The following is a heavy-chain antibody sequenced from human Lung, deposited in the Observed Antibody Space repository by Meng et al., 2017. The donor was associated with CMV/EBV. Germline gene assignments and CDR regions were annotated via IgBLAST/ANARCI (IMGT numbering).Heavy chain of an antibody. CDR2: ILKRGRK. CDR3: ARTALVTAKIDS. J-gene: IGHJ4*02. D-gene: IGHD2-21*02. CDR1: MRSGADN. Sequence: MRSGADNWGGRRQQKEKGQEWIGKILKRGRKKKKPTMDSRVTMSVETSKNQLSLRLSSVTAADTAIYYCARTALVTAKIDSWGQGTLVTVSS. V-gene: IGHV4-31*02.